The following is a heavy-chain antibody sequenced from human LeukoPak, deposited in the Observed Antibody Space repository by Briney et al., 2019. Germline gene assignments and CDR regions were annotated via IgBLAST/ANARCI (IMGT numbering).Heavy chain of an antibody. CDR1: GFTLSSFE. J-gene: IGHJ3*02. CDR2: ISSSGRTV. V-gene: IGHV3-48*03. CDR3: ARDTLVYADSPDAFDI. Sequence: PGGSLRLSCAASGFTLSSFEMNWVRQAPGKGLEWVSYISSSGRTVYYADSVKGRFTISRDNAKNSLYLQMNSLRDEDTAVYYCARDTLVYADSPDAFDIWGQGTMVTVSS. D-gene: IGHD4-17*01.